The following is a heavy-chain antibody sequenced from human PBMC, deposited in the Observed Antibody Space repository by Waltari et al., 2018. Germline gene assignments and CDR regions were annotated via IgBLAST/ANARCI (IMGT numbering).Heavy chain of an antibody. V-gene: IGHV7-4-1*02. CDR2: INTNTETP. J-gene: IGHJ4*02. CDR1: GYSFRNYA. Sequence: QVQLVQSGSELKAPGASVKIFCKASGYSFRNYAINWVRQAPGQGLEWMGWINTNTETPTYAQGFTGNFVFSVDTSVTTAYLQISGLRAEDTAVYYCAKEIKYNSDWYFFFDFWGQGTLVTVSS. CDR3: AKEIKYNSDWYFFFDF. D-gene: IGHD6-19*01.